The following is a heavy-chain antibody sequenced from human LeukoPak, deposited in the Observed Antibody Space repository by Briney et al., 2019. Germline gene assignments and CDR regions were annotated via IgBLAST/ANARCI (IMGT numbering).Heavy chain of an antibody. V-gene: IGHV5-51*01. CDR3: ARLGYDSYHYFDY. CDR2: IYPGDSDT. CDR1: GYSFTSYW. Sequence: GVSLKISCKGSGYSFTSYWIGWVRQLPGKGLEWMGIIYPGDSDTRYSPSFQGQVTISADKSISTAYLQWSSLKASDTAMYYCARLGYDSYHYFDYWGQGTLVTVSS. D-gene: IGHD5-12*01. J-gene: IGHJ4*02.